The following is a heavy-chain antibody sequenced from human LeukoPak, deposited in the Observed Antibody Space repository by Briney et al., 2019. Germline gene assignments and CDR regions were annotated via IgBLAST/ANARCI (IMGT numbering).Heavy chain of an antibody. J-gene: IGHJ4*02. D-gene: IGHD3-3*01. V-gene: IGHV6-1*01. CDR1: GDSVSSNGAS. CDR2: TYYRSQQWHS. Sequence: SQTLSLTCAISGDSVSSNGASWNWIRQSPSRGLEWLGRTYYRSQQWHSDYAPSVKGRITLDPDTSKNQFSPQLNSMTPEDTAVYYCGRETDFGVVTNWGRGTLVTVSS. CDR3: GRETDFGVVTN.